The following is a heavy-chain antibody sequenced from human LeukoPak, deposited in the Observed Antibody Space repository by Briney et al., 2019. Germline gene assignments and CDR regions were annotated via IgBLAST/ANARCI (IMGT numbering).Heavy chain of an antibody. D-gene: IGHD3-10*01. CDR3: ARGRGRLDY. V-gene: IGHV4-34*01. J-gene: IGHJ4*02. CDR2: MNHGGGS. Sequence: PSETLSLTCAVYGGSFSEYYWTRIRQSPGKGLEWIGEMNHGGGSNYNPSLKSRVTISVDTSKNQFSLRLRSVIAADTAVYYCARGRGRLDYWGQGTLVTISS. CDR1: GGSFSEYY.